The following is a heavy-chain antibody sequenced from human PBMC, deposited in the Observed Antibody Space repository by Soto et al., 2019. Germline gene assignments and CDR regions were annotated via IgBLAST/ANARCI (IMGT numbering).Heavy chain of an antibody. J-gene: IGHJ4*02. CDR3: ARDQAIVVARSRDFDY. CDR1: GYTSTNYG. CDR2: INAGNGNT. D-gene: IGHD2-2*01. Sequence: GASVKVSCKASGYTSTNYGMHWVRQAPGQRLEWMGWINAGNGNTKYSQKLQGRITITTDTSTSTAYMELSSLRSDDTAVYYCARDQAIVVARSRDFDYWGQGTLVTVSS. V-gene: IGHV1-3*01.